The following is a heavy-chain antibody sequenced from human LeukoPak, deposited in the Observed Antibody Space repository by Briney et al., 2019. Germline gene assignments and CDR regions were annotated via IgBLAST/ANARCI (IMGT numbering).Heavy chain of an antibody. Sequence: GGSLRLSCLASGFTFSDYYMSWIRQAPGKVLEWVSYISSSGDTIYYADSVKGRFTISRDNAKNSLYLQMNSLSAEDTAVYYCSIPAPVVGASYKYHYYMDVWGKGTTVTISS. CDR1: GFTFSDYY. CDR2: ISSSGDTI. CDR3: SIPAPVVGASYKYHYYMDV. V-gene: IGHV3-11*01. D-gene: IGHD2-15*01. J-gene: IGHJ6*03.